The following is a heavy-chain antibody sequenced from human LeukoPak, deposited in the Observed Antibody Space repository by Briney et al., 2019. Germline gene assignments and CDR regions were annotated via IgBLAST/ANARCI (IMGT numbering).Heavy chain of an antibody. CDR2: IYYSGST. CDR1: GGSISSGGYY. Sequence: SETLSLTCTVSGGSISSGGYYWSWIRQHPGKGLEWIGYIYYSGSTYYNPSLKSRVTISVDTSKNQFSLKLSSVTAADTAVYYCAREADMTTVTARWAFDIWGQGTMVTVSS. D-gene: IGHD4-17*01. V-gene: IGHV4-31*03. CDR3: AREADMTTVTARWAFDI. J-gene: IGHJ3*02.